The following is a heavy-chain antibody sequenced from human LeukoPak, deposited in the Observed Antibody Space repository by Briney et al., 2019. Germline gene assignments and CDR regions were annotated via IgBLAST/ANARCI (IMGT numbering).Heavy chain of an antibody. Sequence: PSETLSLTCTVSGGSISSGTYYWGWIRQPPGKSLEWIGTIYYSGSTYYEPSLKSRVTITIDTSKNQLSLKLSSVTAADTAVYHCARNPYYYNAMDVWGQGTTVTVSS. J-gene: IGHJ6*02. V-gene: IGHV4-39*01. CDR3: ARNPYYYNAMDV. CDR2: IYYSGST. CDR1: GGSISSGTYY.